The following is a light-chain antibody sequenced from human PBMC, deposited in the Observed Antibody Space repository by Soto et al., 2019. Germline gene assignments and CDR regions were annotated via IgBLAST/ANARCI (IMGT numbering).Light chain of an antibody. CDR3: MQALQTPRT. V-gene: IGKV2-28*01. CDR2: LGS. CDR1: QSLLHSNGYNY. J-gene: IGKJ2*01. Sequence: DIVMTPSPLSLPVTPGDPASISCRSSQSLLHSNGYNYLDWYLQKPGQSPQLLIYLGSNRASGVPDRLSGSGSGTDFTLKISRVEAEDVGVYYCMQALQTPRTFGQGTKLEIK.